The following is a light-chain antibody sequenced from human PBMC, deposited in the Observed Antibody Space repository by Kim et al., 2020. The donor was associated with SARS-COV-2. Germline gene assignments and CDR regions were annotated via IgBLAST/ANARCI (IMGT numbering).Light chain of an antibody. CDR2: QDS. Sequence: PGQTASITCSGGKLGDKYACWYQQKPGQSPVLVIYQDSKRPSGIPERFSGSNTGNTATLTISGTQAMDEADYYCQAWDSSTANYVFGTGTKVTVL. J-gene: IGLJ1*01. CDR1: KLGDKY. CDR3: QAWDSSTANYV. V-gene: IGLV3-1*01.